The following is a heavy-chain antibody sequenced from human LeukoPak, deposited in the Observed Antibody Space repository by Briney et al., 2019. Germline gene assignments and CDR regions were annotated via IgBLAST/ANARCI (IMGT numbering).Heavy chain of an antibody. CDR3: AREGPVEQWLPAPFDY. CDR1: GFTFSSYW. J-gene: IGHJ4*02. CDR2: IKQDGSEK. Sequence: GGSLRLSCAASGFTFSSYWMSLVRQAPGKWLEWVANIKQDGSEKYYVDSVKGRFTISRDNAKNSLYLQMNSLRAEDTAVYYCAREGPVEQWLPAPFDYWGQGTLVTVSS. V-gene: IGHV3-7*01. D-gene: IGHD6-19*01.